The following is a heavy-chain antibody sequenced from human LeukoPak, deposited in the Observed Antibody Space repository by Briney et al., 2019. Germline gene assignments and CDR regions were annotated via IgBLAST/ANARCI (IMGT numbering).Heavy chain of an antibody. CDR3: ARWGWYSSSWSFDY. V-gene: IGHV4-59*01. CDR2: IYYSGGT. Sequence: SQTLSLTCTVSGGCIGIYYWSWVRQPPGKGLEWIGYIYYSGGTNYNPSLKSRVTISVDTSKNQFSLKLSSVTAAGTAVYYCARWGWYSSSWSFDYWGQGTLVTVSS. D-gene: IGHD6-13*01. CDR1: GGCIGIYY. J-gene: IGHJ4*02.